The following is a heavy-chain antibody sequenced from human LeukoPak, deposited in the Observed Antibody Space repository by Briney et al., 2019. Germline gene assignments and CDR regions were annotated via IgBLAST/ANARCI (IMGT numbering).Heavy chain of an antibody. J-gene: IGHJ6*02. V-gene: IGHV1-69*04. D-gene: IGHD2-21*02. CDR1: GGTFRSYA. Sequence: SVKVSCKASGGTFRSYAISWVRQAPGQGLEWMGRIIPILGIANYAQKFQGRVTITADKSTSTAYMELSSLRSEDTAVYYCARGIVVVTAIPYYYYYGMDVWGQGTTVTVSS. CDR2: IIPILGIA. CDR3: ARGIVVVTAIPYYYYYGMDV.